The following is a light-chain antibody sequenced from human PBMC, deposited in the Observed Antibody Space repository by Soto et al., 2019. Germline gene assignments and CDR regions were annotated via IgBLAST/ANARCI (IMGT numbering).Light chain of an antibody. V-gene: IGKV1-39*01. CDR1: QSISIN. Sequence: DIQMTQSPSSLSASVGDRVTITCRASQSISINLNWYQQKPGKAPKLLLYAASSLQGGVPSRFSGSGSGTDFTLTISSLQPEDFATYSCQQSYRTPWTFGQGTKVDIK. CDR3: QQSYRTPWT. J-gene: IGKJ1*01. CDR2: AAS.